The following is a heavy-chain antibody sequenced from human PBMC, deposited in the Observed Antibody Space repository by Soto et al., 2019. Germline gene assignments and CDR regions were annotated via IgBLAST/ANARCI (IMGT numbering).Heavy chain of an antibody. V-gene: IGHV4-34*01. J-gene: IGHJ4*02. CDR3: ARDKITGSFDY. D-gene: IGHD2-8*02. CDR2: INHSGST. Sequence: SETLSLTCAVYGGSFSGYYWTWIRQPPGTGLEWIGEINHSGSTNYNPSLKSRVTISVDTSKNQFSLKLTSVTAADTAVYYCARDKITGSFDYWGQGTLVTVSA. CDR1: GGSFSGYY.